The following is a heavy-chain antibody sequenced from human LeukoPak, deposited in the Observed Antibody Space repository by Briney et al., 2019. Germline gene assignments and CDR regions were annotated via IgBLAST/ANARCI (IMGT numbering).Heavy chain of an antibody. J-gene: IGHJ4*02. CDR2: INYSGNT. CDR3: ARIVIVPADINYFDY. D-gene: IGHD2-2*01. CDR1: GDSITSSSDY. Sequence: SETLSLTCTVSGDSITSSSDYWVWIRQPPGKGLQWIGSINYSGNTYYESSLKSRITMSVDTSKSQFSLKLTSVTAADTATYYCARIVIVPADINYFDYWGQGTLVTVSS. V-gene: IGHV4-39*07.